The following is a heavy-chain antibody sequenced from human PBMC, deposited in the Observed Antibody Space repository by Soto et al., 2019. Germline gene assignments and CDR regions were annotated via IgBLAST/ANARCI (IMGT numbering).Heavy chain of an antibody. CDR3: ARHTRYSSTWFEGWFDP. J-gene: IGHJ5*02. CDR2: IHPGDSDT. CDR1: GYSFANNW. Sequence: EVQLVQSGAEVKKAGESLKISCKGSGYSFANNWVGWVRQMPGKGLEWMGIIHPGDSDTRYSPSFQGLGTISADKSINTAYLQWSSLKPSDSAMYYCARHTRYSSTWFEGWFDPWGQGTLVTVSS. V-gene: IGHV5-51*03. D-gene: IGHD6-13*01.